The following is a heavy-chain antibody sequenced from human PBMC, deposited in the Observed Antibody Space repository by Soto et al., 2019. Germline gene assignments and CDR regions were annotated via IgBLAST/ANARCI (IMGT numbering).Heavy chain of an antibody. CDR3: ARERSSSSGWGITTMDV. J-gene: IGHJ6*02. CDR1: VCSTSGSGYS. CDR2: IYYSGST. V-gene: IGHV4-61*08. D-gene: IGHD6-13*01. Sequence: SETLSLTCAVSVCSTSGSGYSWSWIRQQPRKGLEWIGYIYYSGSTNYNPSLKSRVTISVDTSKNQLSLKRSSVTAADTAVYYGARERSSSSGWGITTMDVWGQGPTVTVSS.